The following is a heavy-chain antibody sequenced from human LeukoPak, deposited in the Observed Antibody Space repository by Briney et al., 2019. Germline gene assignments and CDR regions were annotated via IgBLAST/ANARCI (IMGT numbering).Heavy chain of an antibody. CDR2: INPNSGGT. J-gene: IGHJ4*02. CDR3: ARDKGYYDILTGYMEPDY. Sequence: ASVKVSCKASGYTFTGYYIHWVRQAPGQGLEWMGWINPNSGGTNYAQKFQGRVTMTRDTSISTAYMELSRLRSDDTAVYYCARDKGYYDILTGYMEPDYWGQGTLVTVSS. V-gene: IGHV1-2*02. CDR1: GYTFTGYY. D-gene: IGHD3-9*01.